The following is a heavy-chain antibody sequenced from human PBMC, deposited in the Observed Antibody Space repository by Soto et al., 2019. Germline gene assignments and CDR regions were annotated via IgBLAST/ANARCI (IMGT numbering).Heavy chain of an antibody. CDR2: IIPIFGTA. CDR3: ASGLVPAAIGYYFDY. J-gene: IGHJ4*02. CDR1: GGTFSSYA. D-gene: IGHD2-2*01. Sequence: SVKVSCKASGGTFSSYAISWVRQAPGQGLGWMGGIIPIFGTANYAQKFQGRVTITADESTSTAYMELSSLRSEDTAVYYCASGLVPAAIGYYFDYWGQGTLVTVSS. V-gene: IGHV1-69*13.